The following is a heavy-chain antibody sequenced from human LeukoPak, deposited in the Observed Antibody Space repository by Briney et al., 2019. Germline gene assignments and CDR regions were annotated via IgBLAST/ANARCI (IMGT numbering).Heavy chain of an antibody. J-gene: IGHJ4*02. CDR1: GFTFSNYA. Sequence: GGSLRLSCAASGFTFSNYAMSWVRQAPEKGLEWVSAISGSGDSTYYADSVKSRFTISRDNSKNTLYLQMNSLRVEDTAVYYCAKGPLIEVAGTTWDYWGQGTLVTVSS. CDR2: ISGSGDST. CDR3: AKGPLIEVAGTTWDY. V-gene: IGHV3-23*01. D-gene: IGHD6-19*01.